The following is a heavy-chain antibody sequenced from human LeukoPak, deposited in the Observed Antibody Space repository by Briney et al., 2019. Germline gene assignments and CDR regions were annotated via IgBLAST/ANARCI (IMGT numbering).Heavy chain of an antibody. D-gene: IGHD3-9*01. Sequence: GGSLRLSCAASGFTFSSYGMHWVRQAPGKGLEWVANIKQDGSEKFYVDSVKGRFTISRDNRKTSVYLQMSSLRAEDTAVYFCARDRIYFDILTGYLPLDYWGRGTLVAVSS. CDR2: IKQDGSEK. CDR3: ARDRIYFDILTGYLPLDY. CDR1: GFTFSSYG. J-gene: IGHJ4*02. V-gene: IGHV3-7*01.